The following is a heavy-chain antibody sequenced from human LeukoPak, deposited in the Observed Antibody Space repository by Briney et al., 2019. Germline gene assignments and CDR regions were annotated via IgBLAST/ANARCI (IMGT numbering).Heavy chain of an antibody. J-gene: IGHJ3*02. CDR3: ARSYCSTSCYRSAFDI. Sequence: SETLSLTCTVSGDSISSSNYLWVWIRQPPGKGLEWIGSIYYSGSTYYNPSLMSRVTISVDTSKNQFSLKLSSVTAADTAVYYCARSYCSTSCYRSAFDIWGQGTMVTVSS. V-gene: IGHV4-39*07. D-gene: IGHD2-2*01. CDR2: IYYSGST. CDR1: GDSISSSNYL.